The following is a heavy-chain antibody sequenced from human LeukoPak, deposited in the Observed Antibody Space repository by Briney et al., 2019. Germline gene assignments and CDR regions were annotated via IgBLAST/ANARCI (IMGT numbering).Heavy chain of an antibody. D-gene: IGHD3-9*01. CDR3: TREGSDNSGYDLDF. J-gene: IGHJ4*02. CDR1: GFSFSNHG. Sequence: GGSLRLSCAASGFSFSNHGMHWVRQAPGKGLEWVAVIWYDGSNKYYADSVKGRFTISRDNSKNTLYLQVNSLRAEDTAVYYCTREGSDNSGYDLDFWGQGTLVTVSS. CDR2: IWYDGSNK. V-gene: IGHV3-33*01.